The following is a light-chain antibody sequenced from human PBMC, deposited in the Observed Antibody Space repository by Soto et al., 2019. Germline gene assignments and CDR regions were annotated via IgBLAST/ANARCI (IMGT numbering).Light chain of an antibody. CDR1: QSVSNY. CDR2: DAS. V-gene: IGKV3-11*01. Sequence: MVMTQPPAALAATPGESVTLSCRASQSVSNYLAWFQHKVGHAPRLLISDASKRATGIPARFSGSESGTNFTLTISSLQPEDFAVYYCQQCYSCHVTFGQGTRLEI. CDR3: QQCYSCHVT. J-gene: IGKJ5*01.